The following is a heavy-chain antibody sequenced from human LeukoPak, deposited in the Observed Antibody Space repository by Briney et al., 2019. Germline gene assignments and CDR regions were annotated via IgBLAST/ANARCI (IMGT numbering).Heavy chain of an antibody. J-gene: IGHJ4*02. Sequence: GGSLRLSCAASGFSFSSYTMGWVRQAPGKGPEWVSSMTTGRNYIYYADSVKGRFTISRDNAKTSLFLHMTSLRAEDPAMYYCARVVGASYHEGLLDFWGQGTLVTVSS. CDR3: ARVVGASYHEGLLDF. CDR1: GFSFSSYT. CDR2: MTTGRNYI. D-gene: IGHD4/OR15-4a*01. V-gene: IGHV3-21*01.